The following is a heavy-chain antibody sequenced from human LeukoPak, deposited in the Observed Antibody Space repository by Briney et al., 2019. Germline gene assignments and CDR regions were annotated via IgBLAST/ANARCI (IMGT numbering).Heavy chain of an antibody. D-gene: IGHD3-22*01. CDR3: ARGADSSGYPFDH. Sequence: SVKVSCKASGGTFSSYAISWVRQAPGQGLEWMGRIIPIFGIANYAQKFQGRVTITADKSTSTAYMELSSLRSEDTAVYYCARGADSSGYPFDHWGQGILVTVSS. CDR2: IIPIFGIA. J-gene: IGHJ4*02. CDR1: GGTFSSYA. V-gene: IGHV1-69*04.